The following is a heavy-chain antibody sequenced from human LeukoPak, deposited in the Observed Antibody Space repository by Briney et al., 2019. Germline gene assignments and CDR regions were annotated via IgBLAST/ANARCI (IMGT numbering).Heavy chain of an antibody. CDR1: GGSISSYY. CDR3: AKFSRGYSGYDPYRADY. CDR2: IYYSGST. J-gene: IGHJ4*02. D-gene: IGHD5-12*01. V-gene: IGHV4-59*08. Sequence: SETLSPTCTVSGGSISSYYWSWIRQPPGKGLEWIGYIYYSGSTNYNPSLKSRVTISVDTSKNQFSLKLSSVTAADTAVYYCAKFSRGYSGYDPYRADYWGQGTLVTVSS.